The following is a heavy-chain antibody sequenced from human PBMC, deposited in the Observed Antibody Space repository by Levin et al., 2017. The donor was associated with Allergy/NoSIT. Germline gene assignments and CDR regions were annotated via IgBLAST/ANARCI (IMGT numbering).Heavy chain of an antibody. CDR3: ARGLLGEPPFDY. CDR2: INPNSGGT. Sequence: GESLKISCKASGYTFTGYYMHWVRQAPGQGLEWMGWINPNSGGTNYAQKFQGRVTMTRDTSISTAYMELSRLRSDDTAVYYCARGLLGEPPFDYWGQGTLVTVSS. V-gene: IGHV1-2*02. D-gene: IGHD3-10*01. J-gene: IGHJ4*02. CDR1: GYTFTGYY.